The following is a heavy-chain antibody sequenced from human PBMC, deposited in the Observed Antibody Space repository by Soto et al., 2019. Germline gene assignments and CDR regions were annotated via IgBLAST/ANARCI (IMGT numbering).Heavy chain of an antibody. V-gene: IGHV1-18*01. CDR3: ARHPEKRGRLVSAFDI. Sequence: ASVKVSCKASGYTFTSYGISWVRQAPGQGLEWMGWISAYNGNTNYAQKLQGRVTMTTDTSTSTAYMELSSLRASDTAMYYCARHPEKRGRLVSAFDIWGQGTMVTVSS. D-gene: IGHD3-10*01. CDR2: ISAYNGNT. J-gene: IGHJ3*02. CDR1: GYTFTSYG.